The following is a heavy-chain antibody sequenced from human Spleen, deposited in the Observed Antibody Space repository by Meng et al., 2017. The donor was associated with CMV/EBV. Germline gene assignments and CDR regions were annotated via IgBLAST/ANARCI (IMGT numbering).Heavy chain of an antibody. V-gene: IGHV3-23*01. D-gene: IGHD2-2*01. CDR3: ASPLPAATIRLPGC. J-gene: IGHJ4*02. CDR1: GFTFSSYA. CDR2: ITGSGGST. Sequence: GESLKISCAASGFTFSSYAMRWVRQAPGKGLEWVSGITGSGGSTFYADSVKGRFTTSRDNSKNTLYLQMDSLRGEDTAVYYCASPLPAATIRLPGCWGQGTLVTVSS.